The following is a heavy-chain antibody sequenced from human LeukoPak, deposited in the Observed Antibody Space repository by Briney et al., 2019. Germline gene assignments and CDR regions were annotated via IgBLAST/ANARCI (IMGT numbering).Heavy chain of an antibody. V-gene: IGHV1-18*01. J-gene: IGHJ5*02. CDR1: GYTFTSYG. Sequence: AAVKVSCKASGYTFTSYGISWVRQAPGQGLEWMGWISAYNGNTNYAQKLQGRVTMTTDTSTSTAYMELRSLRSGETAVYYCARVPVGGEQQPLGGFDPWGQGTLVTVSS. D-gene: IGHD6-13*01. CDR3: ARVPVGGEQQPLGGFDP. CDR2: ISAYNGNT.